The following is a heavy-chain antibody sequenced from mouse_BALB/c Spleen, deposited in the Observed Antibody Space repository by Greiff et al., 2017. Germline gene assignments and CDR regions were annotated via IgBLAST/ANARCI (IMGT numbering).Heavy chain of an antibody. Sequence: VQLQQSGAELVRPGSSVKISCKASGYAFSSYWMNWVKQRPGQGLEWIGQIYPGDGDTNYNGKFKGKATLTADKSSSTAYMQLSSLTSEDSAVYFCARGELAWFAYWGQGTLVTVSA. J-gene: IGHJ3*01. CDR1: GYAFSSYW. V-gene: IGHV1-80*01. CDR2: IYPGDGDT. CDR3: ARGELAWFAY.